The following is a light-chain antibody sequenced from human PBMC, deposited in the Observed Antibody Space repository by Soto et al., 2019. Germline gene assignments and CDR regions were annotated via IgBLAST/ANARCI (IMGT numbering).Light chain of an antibody. CDR1: SSNIGGTNY. J-gene: IGLJ2*01. Sequence: QSVLTQPPSASGTPGQKVFISCSGSSSNIGGTNYAYWYQQLPGAAPKLLMHSNNLRPSGVPERISGSKFGTAASLAISGLRSEDEAVEYCASWDDRLGAVIFGGGTKLTVL. V-gene: IGLV1-47*02. CDR3: ASWDDRLGAVI. CDR2: SNN.